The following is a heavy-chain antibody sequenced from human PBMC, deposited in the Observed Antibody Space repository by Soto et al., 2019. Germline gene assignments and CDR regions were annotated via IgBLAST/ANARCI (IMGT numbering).Heavy chain of an antibody. D-gene: IGHD5-18*01. CDR3: ARADTAMVLPYYYGMDV. CDR1: GGSISSGDYY. J-gene: IGHJ6*02. V-gene: IGHV4-30-4*01. CDR2: IYYSGST. Sequence: QVQLQESGPGLVKPSQTLSLTCTVSGGSISSGDYYWSWIRQPPGKGLEWIGYIYYSGSTYYNPSLKSRVTISVDTSKNQFSLKLSSVTAADTAVYYCARADTAMVLPYYYGMDVWGQGTTVTVSS.